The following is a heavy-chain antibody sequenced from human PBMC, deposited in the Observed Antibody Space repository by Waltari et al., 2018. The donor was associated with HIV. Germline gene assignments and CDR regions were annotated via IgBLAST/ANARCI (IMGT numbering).Heavy chain of an antibody. V-gene: IGHV3-23*01. D-gene: IGHD5-18*01. CDR1: GFPSTPLA. J-gene: IGHJ4*02. Sequence: VQLWDSGAGSVQPGGALQLPCVLSGFPSTPLAMNWVRQAPGKGLGWVSGIGGSGTKTFYADSVKGRFTISRDSSKNTLYLQMNSLRAEDTAVYYCAKTKGYDYGFYFDSWGQGTLVSVSS. CDR2: IGGSGTKT. CDR3: AKTKGYDYGFYFDS.